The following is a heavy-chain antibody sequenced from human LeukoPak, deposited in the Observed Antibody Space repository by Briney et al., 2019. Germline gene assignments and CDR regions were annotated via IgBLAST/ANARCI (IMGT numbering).Heavy chain of an antibody. CDR3: ARDYRMVRGVMGAFDI. J-gene: IGHJ3*02. Sequence: GASVKVSCKASGYTFTNYYMHWVRQAPGQGLEWMGIINPSGGSTSYAQEFQGRVTMTRDTSTSTVHMELSSLRSEDTAVYYCARDYRMVRGVMGAFDIWGQGTMVTVSP. CDR2: INPSGGST. V-gene: IGHV1-46*01. CDR1: GYTFTNYY. D-gene: IGHD3-10*01.